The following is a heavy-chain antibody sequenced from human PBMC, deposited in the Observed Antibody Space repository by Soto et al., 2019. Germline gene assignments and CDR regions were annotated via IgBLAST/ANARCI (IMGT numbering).Heavy chain of an antibody. CDR3: ARGRTRPSIVVVTAIWSDP. CDR1: GGTFSSYA. CDR2: VIPIFGTA. Sequence: ASVKVSCKASGGTFSSYAISWVRQAPGQGLEWMGGVIPIFGTANYAQKFQGRVTITADESTSTAYMELSSLRSEDTAVYYCARGRTRPSIVVVTAIWSDPWGKGTLVTVSS. D-gene: IGHD2-21*02. J-gene: IGHJ5*02. V-gene: IGHV1-69*13.